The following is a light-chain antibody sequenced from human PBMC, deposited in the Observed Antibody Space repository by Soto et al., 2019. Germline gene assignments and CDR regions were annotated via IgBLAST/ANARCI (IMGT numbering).Light chain of an antibody. CDR2: AS. V-gene: IGKV3-20*01. CDR3: QHYGTSAL. J-gene: IGKJ3*01. Sequence: EIVLTQSPGTLSLSPGERATLSCRASQSVSSSYLAWYQQKPGQAPRLLIYASSRATGIPDRFSASGSGTDFTLTISRLEPEYFAVYYCQHYGTSALFGPGTKVEIK. CDR1: QSVSSSY.